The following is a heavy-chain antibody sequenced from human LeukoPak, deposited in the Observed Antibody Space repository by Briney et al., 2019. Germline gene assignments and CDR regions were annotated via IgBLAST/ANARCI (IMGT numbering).Heavy chain of an antibody. Sequence: SETLSLTCAVSGGSISSYYWSWIRQPPGKGLEWIGYIYYSGSTNYNPSLKSRVTISVDTSKNQFSLKLSSVTAADTAVYYCARAAPASPLWFGETNWFDPWGQGTLVTVSS. CDR2: IYYSGST. J-gene: IGHJ5*02. V-gene: IGHV4-59*01. CDR1: GGSISSYY. CDR3: ARAAPASPLWFGETNWFDP. D-gene: IGHD3-10*01.